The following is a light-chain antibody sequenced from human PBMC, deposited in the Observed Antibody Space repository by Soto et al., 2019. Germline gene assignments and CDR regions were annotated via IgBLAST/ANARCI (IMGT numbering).Light chain of an antibody. Sequence: EIVLTQSPGTLSLSPGERATLSCRASQSVSSSYLAWYQQKPGQAPRLLIYGASSRATGIPDRFSGSGSGTQFSLTISSLQSEDFALYYCHQYNEWPRGTFGPGTKVDIK. CDR1: QSVSSSY. V-gene: IGKV3-20*01. J-gene: IGKJ1*01. CDR3: HQYNEWPRGT. CDR2: GAS.